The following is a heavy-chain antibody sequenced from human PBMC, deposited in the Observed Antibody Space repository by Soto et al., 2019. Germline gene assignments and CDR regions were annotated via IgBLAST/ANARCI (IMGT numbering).Heavy chain of an antibody. V-gene: IGHV1-18*01. J-gene: IGHJ6*02. D-gene: IGHD3-16*01. CDR3: AMVDVYVTPSPQDV. Sequence: QVQLVQSGAEVKNPGASVKVSCKASGYTFTRYGIGWARQAPGQGLEWMGWINTYNGNTNYAQNVQGRVTLTTDTPTSTASMALRSLRSNDPAIYYCAMVDVYVTPSPQDVWGQGTTVIVSS. CDR1: GYTFTRYG. CDR2: INTYNGNT.